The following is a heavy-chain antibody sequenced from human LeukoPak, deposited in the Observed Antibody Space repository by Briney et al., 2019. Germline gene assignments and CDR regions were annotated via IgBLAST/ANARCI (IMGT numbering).Heavy chain of an antibody. CDR1: GYTFTSYG. V-gene: IGHV1-18*01. D-gene: IGHD2-15*01. Sequence: ASVKVSCKASGYTFTSYGISWVRQAPGQGLEWMGWINPHGGNANVAQKFKGRVTVTRDTSTTTVYLVLDSLNSDDTALYYCARVNGPGMALGGSKYWGQGTLVTVSS. CDR3: ARVNGPGMALGGSKY. J-gene: IGHJ4*02. CDR2: INPHGGNA.